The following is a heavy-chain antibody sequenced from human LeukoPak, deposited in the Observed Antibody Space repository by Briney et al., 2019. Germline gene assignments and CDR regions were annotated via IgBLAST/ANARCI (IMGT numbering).Heavy chain of an antibody. CDR3: ARDLMTTVVKGDGY. Sequence: SETLSLTCAVYGGSFSGYYWSWIRQPPGKGLEWIGEINHSGSTNYNPSLKSRVTISVDTSKNQFSLKLSSVTAADTAVYYCARDLMTTVVKGDGYWGQGTLVTVCS. CDR2: INHSGST. V-gene: IGHV4-34*01. J-gene: IGHJ4*02. D-gene: IGHD4-23*01. CDR1: GGSFSGYY.